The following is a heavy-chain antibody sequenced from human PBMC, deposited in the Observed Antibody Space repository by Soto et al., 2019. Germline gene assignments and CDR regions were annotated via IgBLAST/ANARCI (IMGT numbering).Heavy chain of an antibody. J-gene: IGHJ6*04. Sequence: GGSLRLSCAASGFTFRSYWMHWVRQAPGKGLVWVSRINSDGSSTSYADSVKGRFTISRDNAKNTLYLQMNSLIAEDTAVYYCARYQGDYYGSDDWGKGTTVTVSS. CDR3: ARYQGDYYGSDD. CDR1: GFTFRSYW. D-gene: IGHD1-26*01. V-gene: IGHV3-74*01. CDR2: INSDGSST.